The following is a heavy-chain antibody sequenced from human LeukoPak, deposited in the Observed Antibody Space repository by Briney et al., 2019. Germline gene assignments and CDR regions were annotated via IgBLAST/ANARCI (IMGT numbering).Heavy chain of an antibody. Sequence: GSLRLSCAASGFTVSSNYMSWVRPAPGKGLGWVSVIYSGGSTYYADSVKGRFTISRDNSKNTLYLQMNSLRAEDTAVYYCARLAYCGGDCYYFDYWGQGTLVTVSS. CDR2: IYSGGST. CDR1: GFTVSSNY. CDR3: ARLAYCGGDCYYFDY. D-gene: IGHD2-21*02. V-gene: IGHV3-66*04. J-gene: IGHJ4*02.